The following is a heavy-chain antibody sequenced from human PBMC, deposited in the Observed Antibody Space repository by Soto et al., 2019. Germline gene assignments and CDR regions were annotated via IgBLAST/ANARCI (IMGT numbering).Heavy chain of an antibody. J-gene: IGHJ3*02. Sequence: GGSMRLSCAASGFTFSSYWMHWVRQAPGEGLVRVSRINSDGSSTSYADYVKGRFTISRDNAKNTLYLQMNSLRAEDTAVYYCARDLWGSGSTDAFDIWGKGTMVTVSS. CDR2: INSDGSST. CDR3: ARDLWGSGSTDAFDI. CDR1: GFTFSSYW. D-gene: IGHD3-10*01. V-gene: IGHV3-74*01.